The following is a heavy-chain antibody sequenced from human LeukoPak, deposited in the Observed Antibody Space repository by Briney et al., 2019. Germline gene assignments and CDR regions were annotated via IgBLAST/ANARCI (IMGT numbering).Heavy chain of an antibody. J-gene: IGHJ5*02. Sequence: HPGGSLRLSCAAPGFTFSSYAMSWVRQAPGKGLEWVSAISGSGGSTYYADSVKGRFTISRDNSKNTLYLQMNSLRAEDTAVYYCAKGSSSPPNWFDPWGQGTLVTVSS. V-gene: IGHV3-23*01. CDR2: ISGSGGST. CDR3: AKGSSSPPNWFDP. D-gene: IGHD6-19*01. CDR1: GFTFSSYA.